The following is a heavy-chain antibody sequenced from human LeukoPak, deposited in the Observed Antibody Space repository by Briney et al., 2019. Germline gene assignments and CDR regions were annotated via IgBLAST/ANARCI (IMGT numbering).Heavy chain of an antibody. V-gene: IGHV3-30*02. J-gene: IGHJ4*02. D-gene: IGHD3-22*01. CDR3: AKDQIPYYYNSSGTTPSDY. CDR1: GFTFSSYG. CDR2: IRYDGSNK. Sequence: PGGSLRLSCAASGFTFSSYGMHWVRQAPGKGLEWVAFIRYDGSNKYYADSVKGRFTISRDNSKNTLYLQMNSLRAEDTAVYYCAKDQIPYYYNSSGTTPSDYWGQGTLVTVSS.